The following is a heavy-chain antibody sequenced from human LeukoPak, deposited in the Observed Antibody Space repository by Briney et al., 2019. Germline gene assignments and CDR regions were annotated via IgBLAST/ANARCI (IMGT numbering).Heavy chain of an antibody. D-gene: IGHD5-18*01. Sequence: SETLSLTCAVYGGSLSGYYWSWIRQPPGKGLEWIGEINHSGSTNYNPSLKSRVTISVDTSKNQFSLKLSSVTAADTAVYYCARGLYSYPFDYWGQGTLGTVSS. CDR1: GGSLSGYY. CDR2: INHSGST. CDR3: ARGLYSYPFDY. V-gene: IGHV4-34*01. J-gene: IGHJ4*02.